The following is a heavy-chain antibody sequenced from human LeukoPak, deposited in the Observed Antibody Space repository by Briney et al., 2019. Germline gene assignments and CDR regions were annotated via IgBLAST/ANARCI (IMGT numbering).Heavy chain of an antibody. CDR2: IYYSGST. CDR3: ARGGASSSWYYWFDP. D-gene: IGHD6-13*01. CDR1: GGSISSSSYY. J-gene: IGHJ5*02. Sequence: SETLSLTCTVSGGSISSSSYYWGWIRQPPGKGLEWIGSIYYSGSTNYNPSLKSRVTISVDTSKNQFSLKLSSVTAADTAVYYCARGGASSSWYYWFDPWGQGTLVTVSS. V-gene: IGHV4-39*07.